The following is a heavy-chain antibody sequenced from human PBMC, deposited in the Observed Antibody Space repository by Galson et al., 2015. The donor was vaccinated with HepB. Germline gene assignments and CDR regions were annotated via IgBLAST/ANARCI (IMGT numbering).Heavy chain of an antibody. D-gene: IGHD2-2*01. CDR1: GYTFTNFG. CDR3: ATARYSTSPPDN. Sequence: SVKVSCKASGYTFTNFGISWVRQAPGQGLEWMAWISTYNGNTDYARKFQGRVTMTTDTSTSTAYIELRSLTSDDTAVYYCATARYSTSPPDNWGRGTLVTVSS. V-gene: IGHV1-18*01. J-gene: IGHJ4*02. CDR2: ISTYNGNT.